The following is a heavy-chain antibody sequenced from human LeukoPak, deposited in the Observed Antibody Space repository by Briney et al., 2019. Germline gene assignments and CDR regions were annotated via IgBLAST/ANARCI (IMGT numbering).Heavy chain of an antibody. Sequence: PSETLSLTCAVYGGSFSGYYWSWIRQPPGKGLEWIGEINHSGSTNYNPSLKSRVTISVDTSKNQFSLKLSSVTAADTAVYYCARVRRIAAAPDYWGQGTLVTVSS. CDR2: INHSGST. CDR1: GGSFSGYY. V-gene: IGHV4-34*01. D-gene: IGHD6-13*01. CDR3: ARVRRIAAAPDY. J-gene: IGHJ4*02.